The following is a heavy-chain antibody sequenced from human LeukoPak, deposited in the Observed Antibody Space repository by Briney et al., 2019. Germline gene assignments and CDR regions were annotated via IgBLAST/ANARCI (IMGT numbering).Heavy chain of an antibody. V-gene: IGHV4-59*01. CDR2: IHYSGST. CDR1: GGSISSYY. D-gene: IGHD2-2*01. Sequence: PSETLSLTCTVSGGSISSYYWSWIRQPPGKGLEWIGYIHYSGSTNYNPSLKSRVTISVDTSKNQFSLKLSSVTAADTAVYYCARDSSTSDIPWGNWFDPWGQGTLVTVSS. CDR3: ARDSSTSDIPWGNWFDP. J-gene: IGHJ5*02.